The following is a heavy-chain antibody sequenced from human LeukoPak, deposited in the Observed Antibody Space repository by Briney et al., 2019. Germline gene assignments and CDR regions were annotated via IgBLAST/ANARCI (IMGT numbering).Heavy chain of an antibody. Sequence: ASVKVSCKESGYTFTSYYMHWVRQAPGQGLEWMGIINPSGGSTSYAQKFQGRVTMTRDTSTSTVYMELSSLRSEDTAVYYCARVASPRTTDATILWWYSAHRSHFDYWGQGTLVTVSS. D-gene: IGHD2-21*01. V-gene: IGHV1-46*01. CDR1: GYTFTSYY. J-gene: IGHJ4*02. CDR2: INPSGGST. CDR3: ARVASPRTTDATILWWYSAHRSHFDY.